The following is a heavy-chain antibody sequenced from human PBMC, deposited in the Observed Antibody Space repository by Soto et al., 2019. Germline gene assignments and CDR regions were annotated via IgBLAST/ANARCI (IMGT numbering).Heavy chain of an antibody. V-gene: IGHV3-30-3*01. D-gene: IGHD1-26*01. J-gene: IGHJ4*02. Sequence: PVGSLRLSCAASGFIFSTYAMHWVRQAPGKGLEWVAVISYDGSTKYYADSVKGRFTISRDNSKNTLYLQMNSLRAEDTAVYYCARDSPGVGATVPFDYWGQGTLVTVSS. CDR3: ARDSPGVGATVPFDY. CDR2: ISYDGSTK. CDR1: GFIFSTYA.